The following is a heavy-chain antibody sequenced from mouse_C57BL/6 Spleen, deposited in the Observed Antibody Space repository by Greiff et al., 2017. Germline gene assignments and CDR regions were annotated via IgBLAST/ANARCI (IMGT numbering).Heavy chain of an antibody. V-gene: IGHV5-12*01. J-gene: IGHJ2*01. Sequence: EVKVVDSGGGLVQPGGSLKLSCAASGFTFSVYYMYWVRQTPEKRLEWVAYISNGGGSTYYPDTVKGRFTISRDNAKNTLYLQMSRLKSEDTAMYYCARQGYDYDLYFDYWGQGTTLTVSS. CDR2: ISNGGGST. D-gene: IGHD2-4*01. CDR3: ARQGYDYDLYFDY. CDR1: GFTFSVYY.